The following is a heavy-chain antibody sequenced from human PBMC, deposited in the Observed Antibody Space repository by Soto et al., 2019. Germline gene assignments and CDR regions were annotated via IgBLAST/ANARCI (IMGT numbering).Heavy chain of an antibody. J-gene: IGHJ5*02. CDR1: GGSISSSSYY. V-gene: IGHV4-39*07. CDR3: ARVTAAARGAHNWFDP. Sequence: PSETLSLTCTVSGGSISSSSYYWGWIRQPPGKGLECIGSIFYSGSTYYNASLKSRVTISVDTSKNQFSLKLSSVTAADTAVYYCARVTAAARGAHNWFDPWGQGTLVTVSS. CDR2: IFYSGST. D-gene: IGHD6-13*01.